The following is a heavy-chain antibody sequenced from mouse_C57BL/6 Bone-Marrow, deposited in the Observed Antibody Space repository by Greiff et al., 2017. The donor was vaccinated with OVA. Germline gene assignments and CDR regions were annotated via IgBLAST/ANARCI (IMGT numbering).Heavy chain of an antibody. V-gene: IGHV1-15*01. J-gene: IGHJ4*01. D-gene: IGHD2-4*01. Sequence: QVQLQQSGAELVRPGASVTLSCKASGYTFTDYEMHWVKQTPVHGLEWIGAIDPETGGTAYNQKFKGKAILTADKSSSTAYMELRSLTSEDSAVYYCTRESYYDYEGDYWGQGTSVTVSS. CDR1: GYTFTDYE. CDR3: TRESYYDYEGDY. CDR2: IDPETGGT.